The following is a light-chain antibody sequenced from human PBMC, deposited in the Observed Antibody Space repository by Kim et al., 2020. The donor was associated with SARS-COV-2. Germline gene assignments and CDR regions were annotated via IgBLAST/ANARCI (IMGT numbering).Light chain of an antibody. CDR3: QSYDSSNQV. Sequence: TVTISCTRSSASIASNYVQWYQQRPGSAPTTVIYEDNQRPSGVPDRFSGSIDSSSNSASLTISGLKTEDEADYYCQSYDSSNQVFGGGTQLTVL. CDR1: SASIASNY. CDR2: EDN. V-gene: IGLV6-57*03. J-gene: IGLJ3*02.